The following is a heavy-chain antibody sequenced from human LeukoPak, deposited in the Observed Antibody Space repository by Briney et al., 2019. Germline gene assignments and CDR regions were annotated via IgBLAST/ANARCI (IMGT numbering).Heavy chain of an antibody. CDR1: GFALSSHW. CDR2: VNRDGSET. J-gene: IGHJ6*02. CDR3: ARNNGMDV. V-gene: IGHV3-7*03. Sequence: PGGSLRLPCAASGFALSSHWMTWVCQVPGRGPEWVANVNRDGSETYYLDSVKGRFTISKDNAKNSLYLQMNSLRAEDTALYHCARNNGMDVWGQGTTVIASS.